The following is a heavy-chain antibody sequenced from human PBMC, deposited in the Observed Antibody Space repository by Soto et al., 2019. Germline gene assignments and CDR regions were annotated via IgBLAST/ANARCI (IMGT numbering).Heavy chain of an antibody. V-gene: IGHV1-2*02. CDR2: INPYSGGA. D-gene: IGHD3-16*01. CDR1: GYTFTGYF. Sequence: ASVKVSCKASGYTFTGYFMHWVRQAPGQGLEWMGWINPYSGGADYAQSFQGRVTMTRDISIATAYMELSSLRSDDTAIYYCARMATFGSLNWFDPWGQGTLVTVSS. CDR3: ARMATFGSLNWFDP. J-gene: IGHJ5*02.